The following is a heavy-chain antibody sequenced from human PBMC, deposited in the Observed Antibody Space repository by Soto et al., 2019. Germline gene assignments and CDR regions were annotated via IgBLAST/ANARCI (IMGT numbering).Heavy chain of an antibody. CDR2: IIPIFGTA. V-gene: IGHV1-69*13. CDR3: ARLNYDMGYFDY. Sequence: SVKVSCKASGGTFSSYAISWVRQAPGQGLEWMGGIIPIFGTANYAQKFQGRVTITADESTSTAYMELSSLRSEDTAVYYCARLNYDMGYFDYWGQGTLVTVSS. J-gene: IGHJ4*02. CDR1: GGTFSSYA. D-gene: IGHD3-3*01.